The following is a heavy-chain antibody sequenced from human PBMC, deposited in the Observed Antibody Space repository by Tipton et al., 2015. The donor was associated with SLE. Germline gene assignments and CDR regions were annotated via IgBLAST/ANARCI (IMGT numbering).Heavy chain of an antibody. Sequence: LRLSCTVSGGSISSHYCSWIRQPPGKGLEWIGYIYYSGSTNYNPSLKSRVTISVDTSKNQFSLKLSSVTAADTAVYYCARDRGQWLVDYWGQGTLVTVSS. D-gene: IGHD6-19*01. V-gene: IGHV4-59*11. CDR2: IYYSGST. J-gene: IGHJ4*02. CDR3: ARDRGQWLVDY. CDR1: GGSISSHY.